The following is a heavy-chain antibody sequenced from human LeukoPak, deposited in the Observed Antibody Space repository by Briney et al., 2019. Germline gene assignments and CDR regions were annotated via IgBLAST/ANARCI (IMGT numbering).Heavy chain of an antibody. Sequence: GGSLRLSCSASGFTFNKYTMNWVRQAPGKGLEYVSGINYNGADTHNADSVKGRFTISRDNSKNTLYLQMKSLRAEDTAVYYCARELEIAVAGTLGYWGQGTLVTVSS. J-gene: IGHJ4*02. D-gene: IGHD6-19*01. V-gene: IGHV3-64*04. CDR1: GFTFNKYT. CDR3: ARELEIAVAGTLGY. CDR2: INYNGADT.